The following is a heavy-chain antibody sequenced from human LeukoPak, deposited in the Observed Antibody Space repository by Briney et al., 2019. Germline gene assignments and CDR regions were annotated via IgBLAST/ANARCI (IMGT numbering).Heavy chain of an antibody. J-gene: IGHJ4*02. CDR3: ARADSSGYYDFDY. CDR1: GGSISSGGYY. Sequence: SETLSLTCTVSGGSISSGGYYWSWIRQHPGKGLEWIGCIYYSGSTYYNPSLKSRVTISVDTSKNQFSLKLSSVTAADTAVYYCARADSSGYYDFDYWGQGTRVTVSS. D-gene: IGHD3-22*01. CDR2: IYYSGST. V-gene: IGHV4-31*03.